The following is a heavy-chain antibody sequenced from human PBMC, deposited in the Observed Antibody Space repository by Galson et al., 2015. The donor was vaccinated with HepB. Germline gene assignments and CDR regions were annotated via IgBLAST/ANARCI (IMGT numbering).Heavy chain of an antibody. CDR3: AREGIAAAGTPAFDY. J-gene: IGHJ4*02. CDR1: GDSVSSNSAA. CDR2: TYYRSKWYN. Sequence: CAISGDSVSSNSAAWNWIRQSPSRGLEWLGRTYYRSKWYNDYAVSVKSRITINPDTSKNQFSLQLNSVTPEDTAVYCCAREGIAAAGTPAFDYWGQGTLVTVSS. D-gene: IGHD6-13*01. V-gene: IGHV6-1*01.